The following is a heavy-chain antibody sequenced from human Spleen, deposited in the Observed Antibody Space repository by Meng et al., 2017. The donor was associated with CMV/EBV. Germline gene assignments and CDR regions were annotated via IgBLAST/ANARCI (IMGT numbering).Heavy chain of an antibody. D-gene: IGHD2-2*01. CDR1: GISFSNYW. CDR3: ARAGAAATSLDY. CDR2: IRGDGSTT. Sequence: GAASGISFSNYWMHWVRQAPRKGPVWVSRIRGDGSTTHYADSVKGRFTVSRDNAKNTLYLQMNSLRAEDTAVYYCARAGAAATSLDYWGQGTPVTVSS. V-gene: IGHV3-74*01. J-gene: IGHJ4*02.